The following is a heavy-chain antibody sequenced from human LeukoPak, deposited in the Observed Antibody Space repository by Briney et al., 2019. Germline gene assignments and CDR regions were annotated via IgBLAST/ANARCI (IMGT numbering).Heavy chain of an antibody. D-gene: IGHD2-15*01. CDR1: GGTISRYY. CDR2: IYYSGST. J-gene: IGHJ4*02. CDR3: ATAISGPQFDY. Sequence: PSATLSLTCTGCGGTISRYYWSWIRQPPGKGLEWIGYIYYSGSTNYNPSLKSRVTISVDTSKNQFSLKLSSVTAADTAVYYCATAISGPQFDYWGQGTLVTVSS. V-gene: IGHV4-59*01.